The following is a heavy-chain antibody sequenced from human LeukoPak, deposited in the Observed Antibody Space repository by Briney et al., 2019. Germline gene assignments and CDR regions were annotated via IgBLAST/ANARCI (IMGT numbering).Heavy chain of an antibody. D-gene: IGHD3-10*01. CDR2: IYYSGST. J-gene: IGHJ3*02. Sequence: SETLSLTCTVSGGSISSSSYYWGWIRQPPGKGLEWIGSIYYSGSTYYNPSLKSRVTISVDTSKNQFSLKLSSVTAADTAVYYCARANSGAPGAFDIWGQGTMVTVSP. CDR3: ARANSGAPGAFDI. CDR1: GGSISSSSYY. V-gene: IGHV4-39*07.